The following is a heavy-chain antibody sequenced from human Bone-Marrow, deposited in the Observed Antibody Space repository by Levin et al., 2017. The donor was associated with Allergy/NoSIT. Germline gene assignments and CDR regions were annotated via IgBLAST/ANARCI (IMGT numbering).Heavy chain of an antibody. J-gene: IGHJ6*03. CDR3: ARAIPSGGNSYYYYYMDV. CDR2: IYYSGST. D-gene: IGHD4-23*01. V-gene: IGHV4-59*01. Sequence: ESLKISCPVSGGSISGYYWSWIRQPPEKGLEWIGYIYYSGSTKYNASLKSRVTISVDTSKNQFSLKLTSVTAADTAVYYCARAIPSGGNSYYYYYMDVWGKGTTVTVSS. CDR1: GGSISGYY.